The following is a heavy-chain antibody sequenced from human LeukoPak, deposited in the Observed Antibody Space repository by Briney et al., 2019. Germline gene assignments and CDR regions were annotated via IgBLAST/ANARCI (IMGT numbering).Heavy chain of an antibody. CDR1: GYSISSGYY. D-gene: IGHD3-10*01. V-gene: IGHV4-38-2*02. CDR3: ARGAFGEWQLYYFDY. J-gene: IGHJ4*02. Sequence: PSETLSLTCTVSGYSISSGYYWGWIRQPPGKGLEWIASIYHSGSTYYNPSLKSRVTISVDTSKNQFSLKLSSVTAADTAVYYCARGAFGEWQLYYFDYWGQGTLVTVSS. CDR2: IYHSGST.